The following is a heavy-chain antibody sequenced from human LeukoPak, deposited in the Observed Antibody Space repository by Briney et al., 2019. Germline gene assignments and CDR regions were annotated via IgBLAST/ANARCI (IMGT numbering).Heavy chain of an antibody. CDR2: IIPIFGVA. CDR1: GGTFSSYA. J-gene: IGHJ4*02. Sequence: SVKVSCKASGGTFSSYAISWVRQAPGQGLEWMGRIIPIFGVANYAQKFQGRVTITADKSTSTAYMELNSLRAEDTAVYYCAKDHCGGGTCYFDYWGQGALVTVSS. D-gene: IGHD2-21*01. CDR3: AKDHCGGGTCYFDY. V-gene: IGHV1-69*04.